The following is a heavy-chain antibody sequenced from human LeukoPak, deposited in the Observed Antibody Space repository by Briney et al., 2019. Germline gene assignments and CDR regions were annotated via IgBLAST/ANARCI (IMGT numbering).Heavy chain of an antibody. CDR2: ISGSGGST. D-gene: IGHD6-13*01. V-gene: IGHV3-23*01. J-gene: IGHJ4*02. Sequence: HPGGTLRLSCAASGFTFSSYGMSWVRQAPGKGLEWVSAISGSGGSTYYADSVKGRFTISRDNSKNSLYLQMNSLRAEDTALYYCAKSSVPSGDGSSWWGLDYWGQGTLVTVSS. CDR3: AKSSVPSGDGSSWWGLDY. CDR1: GFTFSSYG.